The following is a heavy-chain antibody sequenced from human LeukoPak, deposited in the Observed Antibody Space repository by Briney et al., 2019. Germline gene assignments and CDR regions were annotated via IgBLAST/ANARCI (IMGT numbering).Heavy chain of an antibody. D-gene: IGHD1-26*01. CDR2: ISSSGSTI. V-gene: IGHV3-48*03. CDR3: ARAYSGSLDI. Sequence: GGSLRLSCAASGFTFSSYEMNWVRQAPGKGLEWVSYISSSGSTIYYADSVKGRFTISRDNAKNSLYLQMNSLRAEDTALYYCARAYSGSLDIWGQGTMVTVSS. J-gene: IGHJ3*02. CDR1: GFTFSSYE.